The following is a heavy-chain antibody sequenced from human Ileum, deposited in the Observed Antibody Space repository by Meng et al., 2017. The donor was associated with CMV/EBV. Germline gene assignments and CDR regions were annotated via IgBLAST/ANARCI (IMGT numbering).Heavy chain of an antibody. CDR3: ARVGMSVDIVATIALGSWFDP. J-gene: IGHJ5*02. CDR1: GDSINNYY. Sequence: GSLRLSCTVSGDSINNYYWSWIRQPPGKGLQWVGYIHYSGSTSYNPSLKSRVTMSVDTSKNQFSLKLTSVTAADTAVYYCARVGMSVDIVATIALGSWFDPWGQGTLVTVSS. CDR2: IHYSGST. D-gene: IGHD5-12*01. V-gene: IGHV4-59*01.